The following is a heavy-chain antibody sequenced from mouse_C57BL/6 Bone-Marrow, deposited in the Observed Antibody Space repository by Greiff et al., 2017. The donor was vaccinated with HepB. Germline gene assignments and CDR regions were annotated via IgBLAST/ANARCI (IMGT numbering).Heavy chain of an antibody. D-gene: IGHD1-1*01. Sequence: VKLMESGAELARPGASVKLSCKASGYTFTSYGISWVKQRTGQGLEWIGEIYPRSGNTYYNEKFKGKATLTADKSSSTAYMELRSLTSEDSAVYFCARERATTVVFDYWGQGTTLTVSS. V-gene: IGHV1-81*01. CDR3: ARERATTVVFDY. CDR1: GYTFTSYG. J-gene: IGHJ2*01. CDR2: IYPRSGNT.